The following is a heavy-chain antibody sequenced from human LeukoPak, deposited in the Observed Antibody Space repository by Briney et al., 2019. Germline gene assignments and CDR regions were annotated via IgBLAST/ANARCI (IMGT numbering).Heavy chain of an antibody. J-gene: IGHJ4*02. Sequence: ASVKVSCKTSGYTFTSYGISWVRQAPGQGPEWLGWISAYNGNTNYAQKLQGRVTVTTDTSTTTAHMEVRGLRSDDTAVYYCASDGSGSGDYWGQGTLVTVSS. V-gene: IGHV1-18*01. CDR2: ISAYNGNT. CDR1: GYTFTSYG. CDR3: ASDGSGSGDY. D-gene: IGHD3-10*01.